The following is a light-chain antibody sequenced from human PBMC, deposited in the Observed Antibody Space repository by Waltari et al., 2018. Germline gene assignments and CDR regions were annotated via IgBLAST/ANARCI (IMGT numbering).Light chain of an antibody. V-gene: IGLV1-40*01. CDR3: QSYDSSLSGSV. J-gene: IGLJ2*01. Sequence: QSVLTQPPSVSGAPGQRVTISCPGRSSNIGTGSDVHWYQPLPGTSPKLLIYGNSNRPSGLPDRFSGSKSGTSASLAITGLQAEDEADYYCQSYDSSLSGSVFGGGTKLTVL. CDR2: GNS. CDR1: SSNIGTGSD.